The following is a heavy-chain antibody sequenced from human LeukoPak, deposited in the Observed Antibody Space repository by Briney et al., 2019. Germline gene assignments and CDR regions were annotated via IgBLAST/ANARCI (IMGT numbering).Heavy chain of an antibody. CDR1: GFTFSDHY. CDR3: ARGYYGLDV. J-gene: IGHJ6*02. Sequence: PGGSLRLSCAASGFTFSDHYMSWIRQAPGTGLEWVSYISTSSSHTDYADSVKGRFTISRDDAKDSLFLQMNSLRAEDTAVYYCARGYYGLDVWGQGTTVTVSS. V-gene: IGHV3-11*05. CDR2: ISTSSSHT.